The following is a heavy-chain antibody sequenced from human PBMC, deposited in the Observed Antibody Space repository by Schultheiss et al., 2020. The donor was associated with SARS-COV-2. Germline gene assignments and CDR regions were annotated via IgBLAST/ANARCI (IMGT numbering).Heavy chain of an antibody. V-gene: IGHV6-1*01. CDR2: TYYRSKWYN. Sequence: SQTLSLTCAISGDSVSSNSAAWNWIRQSPSRGLEWLGRTYYRSKWYNDYAVSVKSRITINPDTSKNQFSLQLNSVTPEDTAVYYCARGISSIAVAGTYWFDPWGQGILVTVSS. J-gene: IGHJ5*02. CDR1: GDSVSSNSAA. CDR3: ARGISSIAVAGTYWFDP. D-gene: IGHD6-19*01.